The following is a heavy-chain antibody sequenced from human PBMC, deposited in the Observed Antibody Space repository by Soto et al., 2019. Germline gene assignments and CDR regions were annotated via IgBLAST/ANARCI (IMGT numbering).Heavy chain of an antibody. J-gene: IGHJ4*02. Sequence: EVQLVESGGGLVKPGGSLRLSCAASGSTLSSYSMNWVRQAPGKGLEWVSSISSSSSYIYYADSVKGRFTISRDNAKNSLYLQMNSLRAEDTAVYYCARDVYSSSRYFDYWGQGTLVTVSS. CDR3: ARDVYSSSRYFDY. D-gene: IGHD6-6*01. CDR1: GSTLSSYS. V-gene: IGHV3-21*01. CDR2: ISSSSSYI.